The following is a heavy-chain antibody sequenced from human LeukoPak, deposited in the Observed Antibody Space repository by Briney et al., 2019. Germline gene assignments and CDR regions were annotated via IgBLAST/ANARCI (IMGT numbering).Heavy chain of an antibody. V-gene: IGHV3-74*03. J-gene: IGHJ4*02. CDR2: IYSDGSST. CDR3: ARGGSTWLDY. Sequence: GGSLRLSCAASGFTFSSSCMHWVRQAPGRGLVRVSRIYSDGSSTTYAGAVKGRFTISRDNANNTLYLQMDSLGAEDTALYYCARGGSTWLDYWGQGALVTVSS. D-gene: IGHD6-13*01. CDR1: GFTFSSSC.